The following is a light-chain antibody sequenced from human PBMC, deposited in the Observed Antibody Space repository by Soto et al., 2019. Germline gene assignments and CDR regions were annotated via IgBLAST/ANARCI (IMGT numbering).Light chain of an antibody. CDR1: SSDVGGYNY. J-gene: IGLJ1*01. CDR2: DVT. Sequence: QSVLTQPASVSGSPGQSITISCTGTSSDVGGYNYVSWYQQYPGKAPKVMIYDVTNRPSGVSNRFSGSRSGNTASLTISGLQAEDEADYYCCSFTTSSTYVFGTGTK. CDR3: CSFTTSSTYV. V-gene: IGLV2-14*01.